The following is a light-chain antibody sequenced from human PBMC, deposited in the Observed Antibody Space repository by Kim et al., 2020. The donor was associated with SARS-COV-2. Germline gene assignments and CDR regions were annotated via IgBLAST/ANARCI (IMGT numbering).Light chain of an antibody. CDR2: DAS. CDR1: KSVSSY. CDR3: QHRST. J-gene: IGKJ5*01. Sequence: ATLSLYPGERATLACRAGKSVSSYLAGYQQKPGQAPRLLIYDASNRATGIPARFSGSGSGTDFTLTISSLEPEDFAVYYCQHRSTFGQGTRLEIK. V-gene: IGKV3-11*01.